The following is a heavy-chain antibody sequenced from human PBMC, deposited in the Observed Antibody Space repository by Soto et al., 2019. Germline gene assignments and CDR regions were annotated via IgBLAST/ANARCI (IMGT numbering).Heavy chain of an antibody. CDR3: ARGSLAAAGTFDY. CDR1: GYTFTSYA. V-gene: IGHV1-3*01. CDR2: INAGNGNT. Sequence: QVQLVQSGAEVKKPGASVKVSCKASGYTFTSYAMHWGRQAPGQRLEWMGWINAGNGNTKYSQKFQGRVTSTRDTSASTAYMELSSLRSEDTAVYYCARGSLAAAGTFDYWGQGTLVTVSS. J-gene: IGHJ4*02. D-gene: IGHD6-13*01.